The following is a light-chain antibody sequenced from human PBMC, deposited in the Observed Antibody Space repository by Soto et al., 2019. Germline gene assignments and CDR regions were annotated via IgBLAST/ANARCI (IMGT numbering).Light chain of an antibody. J-gene: IGLJ1*01. CDR2: SNN. CDR3: AAWDDSLSGYG. CDR1: SSNIGSNY. V-gene: IGLV1-47*02. Sequence: QSVLTQPPSASGTPGQRVTISCSGSSSNIGSNYGYWYQQLPGTAPKLLIYSNNQRPSGVPDRFSGSKSGTSASLAISGLRSEDEAEYYCAAWDDSLSGYGFGTGTKLTVL.